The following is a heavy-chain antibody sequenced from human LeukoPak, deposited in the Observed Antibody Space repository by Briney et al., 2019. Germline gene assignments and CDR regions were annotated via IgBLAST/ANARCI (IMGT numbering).Heavy chain of an antibody. CDR2: IYYSGST. V-gene: IGHV4-59*08. D-gene: IGHD5-12*01. CDR3: ARQGYSAYEILDY. J-gene: IGHJ4*02. CDR1: AFTFRTYW. Sequence: LRLSCAASAFTFRTYWMSWVRQPPGKGLEWIGYIYYSGSTNYNPSLKSRVTISVDTSKNQFSLKLSSVTAADTAVYYCARQGYSAYEILDYWGQGTLVTVSS.